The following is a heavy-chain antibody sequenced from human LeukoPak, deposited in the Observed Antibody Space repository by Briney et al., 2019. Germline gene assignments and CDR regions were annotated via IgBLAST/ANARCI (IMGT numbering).Heavy chain of an antibody. CDR2: INTDGSST. V-gene: IGHV3-74*01. CDR1: GFTFSSYW. CDR3: ARSRNWNSAPYFDC. Sequence: GGSLRLSCAASGFTFSSYWMHWVRQAPGKGLVWVSRINTDGSSTSYADSVKGRFTISRDNAKNTLYLQMNSLRAEDTAVYYCARSRNWNSAPYFDCWGQGTLVTGSS. D-gene: IGHD1-7*01. J-gene: IGHJ4*01.